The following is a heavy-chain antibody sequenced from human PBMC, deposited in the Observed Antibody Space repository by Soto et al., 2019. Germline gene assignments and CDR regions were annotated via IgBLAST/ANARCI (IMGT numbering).Heavy chain of an antibody. CDR3: ARHVIGGYGDYDY. CDR2: IYYSGST. Sequence: QLQLQESGPGLVKPSETLSLTCTVSGGSISSSSYYWDWIRQPPGKGLEWIGSIYYSGSTYYNPSLKSRVTISVDTSKNQFSLKLSSVTAADTAEYYCARHVIGGYGDYDYWGQGTLVTVSS. V-gene: IGHV4-39*01. CDR1: GGSISSSSYY. J-gene: IGHJ4*02. D-gene: IGHD4-17*01.